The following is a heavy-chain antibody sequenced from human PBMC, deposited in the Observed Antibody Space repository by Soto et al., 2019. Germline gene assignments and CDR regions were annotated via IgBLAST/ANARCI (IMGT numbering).Heavy chain of an antibody. CDR2: IYTSGST. D-gene: IGHD3-22*01. Sequence: SETLSLTCTVSGGSISSYYWSWIRQPAGKGLEWIGRIYTSGSTNCNPSLKSRVTMSVDTSKNQFSLKLSSVTAADTAVYYCARDYYDSSGYYRYPDYWGQGTLVTVSS. CDR3: ARDYYDSSGYYRYPDY. J-gene: IGHJ4*02. CDR1: GGSISSYY. V-gene: IGHV4-4*07.